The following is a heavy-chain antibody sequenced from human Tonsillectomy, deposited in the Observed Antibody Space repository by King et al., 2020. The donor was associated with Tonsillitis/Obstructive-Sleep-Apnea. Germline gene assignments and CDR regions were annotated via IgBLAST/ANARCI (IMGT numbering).Heavy chain of an antibody. CDR2: IYYSGST. V-gene: IGHV4-31*03. J-gene: IGHJ4*02. D-gene: IGHD2-2*01. Sequence: VQLQESGPGLVKPSQTLSLTCTVSGGSISSGGYYWTWIRQHPGKGLQWIGYIYYSGSTYYNPSLKSRVTISVDTSKNQFSLKLSSVTAADTAVFYCARGRPLYCSSSSCYPGGSFDYWGQGTLVTVS. CDR1: GGSISSGGYY. CDR3: ARGRPLYCSSSSCYPGGSFDY.